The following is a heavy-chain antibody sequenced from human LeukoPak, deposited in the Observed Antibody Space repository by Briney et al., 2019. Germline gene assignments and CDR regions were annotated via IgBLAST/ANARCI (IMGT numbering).Heavy chain of an antibody. D-gene: IGHD5-18*01. CDR3: ARVALGYHLYYYMDV. J-gene: IGHJ6*03. CDR1: GFTFSSYS. Sequence: GGSLRLSCAASGFTFSSYSMNWVRQAPGKGLEWVSYITFSSSIIYYADSVRGRFTISRDNAKNSLYLQMNSLRAEDTAVYYCARVALGYHLYYYMDVWGKGTTVTISS. V-gene: IGHV3-48*01. CDR2: ITFSSSII.